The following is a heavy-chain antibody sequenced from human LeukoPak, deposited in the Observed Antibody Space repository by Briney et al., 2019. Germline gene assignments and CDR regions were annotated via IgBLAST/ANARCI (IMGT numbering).Heavy chain of an antibody. J-gene: IGHJ4*02. CDR3: TTDRGYGDYPEYYFDY. D-gene: IGHD4-17*01. V-gene: IGHV3-15*01. CDR1: RFTFSNAW. Sequence: GGPLRLSCAASRFTFSNAWMSWVRQAPGKGLEWVGHIKSKTDGGTTDYAAPVKGRFTISRDDSKNTLYLQMNSLRTEDTAVYYCTTDRGYGDYPEYYFDYWGQGTLVTVSS. CDR2: IKSKTDGGTT.